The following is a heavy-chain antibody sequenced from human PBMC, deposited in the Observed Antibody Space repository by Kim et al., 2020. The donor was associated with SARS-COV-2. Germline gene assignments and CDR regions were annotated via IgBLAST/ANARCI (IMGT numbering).Heavy chain of an antibody. CDR3: ARETPDDAFDI. D-gene: IGHD2-15*01. J-gene: IGHJ3*02. CDR2: T. V-gene: IGHV4-30-2*05. Sequence: TYYHPPPKSRVTISVDTSKNQFSLRLSSVTAADTAVYYCARETPDDAFDIWGQGTMVTVSS.